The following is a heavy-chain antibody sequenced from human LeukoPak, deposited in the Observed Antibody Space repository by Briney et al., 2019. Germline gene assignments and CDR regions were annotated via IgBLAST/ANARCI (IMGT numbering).Heavy chain of an antibody. D-gene: IGHD2-15*01. J-gene: IGHJ4*02. CDR3: ARDSDCSGGSCYDY. CDR1: GGSISSTSYY. V-gene: IGHV4-39*02. CDR2: IYYSGGT. Sequence: ASETLSLTCTVSGGSISSTSYYWGWIRQPPGKGLEWIGSIYYSGGTYYNPSLKSRVSISVDTSKNQFSLKLSSGTAADTAVYYCARDSDCSGGSCYDYWGQGTLVTVSS.